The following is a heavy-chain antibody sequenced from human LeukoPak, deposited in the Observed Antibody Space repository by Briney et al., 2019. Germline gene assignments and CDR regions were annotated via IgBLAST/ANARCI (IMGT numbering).Heavy chain of an antibody. J-gene: IGHJ4*02. CDR3: ARGRAAGRSAGLDDY. D-gene: IGHD6-13*01. CDR2: IIPIFGTA. V-gene: IGHV1-69*05. Sequence: SVKVSRKASGGTFSSYAISWVRQAPGQGLEWMGRIIPIFGTANYAQKFQGRVTITTDESTSTAYMELSSLRSEDTAVYYCARGRAAGRSAGLDDYWGQGTLVTVSS. CDR1: GGTFSSYA.